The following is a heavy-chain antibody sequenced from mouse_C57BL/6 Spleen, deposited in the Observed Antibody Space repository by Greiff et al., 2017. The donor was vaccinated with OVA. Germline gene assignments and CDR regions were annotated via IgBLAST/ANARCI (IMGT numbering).Heavy chain of an antibody. D-gene: IGHD1-1*01. CDR2: IYPGDGDT. Sequence: VKLMESGPELVKPGASVKISCKASGYAFSSSWMNWVKQRPGKGLEWIGRIYPGDGDTNYNGKFKGKATLTADKSSSTAYMQLSSLTSEDSAVYFCAREGSSAMDYWGQGTSVTVSS. J-gene: IGHJ4*01. CDR1: GYAFSSSW. V-gene: IGHV1-82*01. CDR3: AREGSSAMDY.